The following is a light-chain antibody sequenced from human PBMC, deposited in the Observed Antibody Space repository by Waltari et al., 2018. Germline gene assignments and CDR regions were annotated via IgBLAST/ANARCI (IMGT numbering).Light chain of an antibody. CDR2: RNN. CDR1: SSNIGSNY. CDR3: AAWDDSLSGVV. V-gene: IGLV1-47*01. J-gene: IGLJ2*01. Sequence: QSVLTQPPSASGTPGQRVTISCSGSSSNIGSNYVYWYQQRSGTAPKLLIYRNNPRPSGVPDRFSGSKSGTSASLASSGLRSEDEADYYCAAWDDSLSGVVFGGGTKLTVL.